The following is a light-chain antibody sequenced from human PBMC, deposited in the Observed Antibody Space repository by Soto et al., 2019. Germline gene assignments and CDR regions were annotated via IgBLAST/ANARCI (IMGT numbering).Light chain of an antibody. CDR2: KAS. V-gene: IGKV1-5*03. CDR1: QSISNW. Sequence: DIQMTQSPSTLSASVGDRVTITCRASQSISNWLAWYQQKPGKAPKLLIYKASSLEGGVPPRFSASGSGTEFTLTLSCLQPDDFATYFCQQYDTYPRTFGQGTKVEIK. CDR3: QQYDTYPRT. J-gene: IGKJ1*01.